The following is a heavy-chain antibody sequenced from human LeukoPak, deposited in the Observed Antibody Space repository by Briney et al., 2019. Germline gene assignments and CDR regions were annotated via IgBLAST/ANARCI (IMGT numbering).Heavy chain of an antibody. CDR2: IYSGGST. J-gene: IGHJ4*02. Sequence: PGGSLRLSCAAPGFTVSSNYMSWVRQAPGKGLEWVSVIYSGGSTYYADSVKGRFTISRDNSKNTLYLQMNSLRAEDTAVYYCAKEGIAVAAPFDYWGQGTLVTVSS. V-gene: IGHV3-66*02. CDR3: AKEGIAVAAPFDY. CDR1: GFTVSSNY. D-gene: IGHD6-19*01.